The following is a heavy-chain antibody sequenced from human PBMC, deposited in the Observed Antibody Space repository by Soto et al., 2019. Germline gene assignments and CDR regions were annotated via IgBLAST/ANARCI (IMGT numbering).Heavy chain of an antibody. CDR2: ISWNGASI. V-gene: IGHV3-9*01. Sequence: EVQLVESGGGLVQPGRSLRLSCAASGFTFAAYAIHWVRQAQGRGIEWVAGISWNGASIGYADSVKGRFTISRDNAKNSLQLQMNSLRSEDTALYYCANLPLYGSGFDCWGQGTLVTVSS. CDR3: ANLPLYGSGFDC. D-gene: IGHD3-10*01. J-gene: IGHJ4*02. CDR1: GFTFAAYA.